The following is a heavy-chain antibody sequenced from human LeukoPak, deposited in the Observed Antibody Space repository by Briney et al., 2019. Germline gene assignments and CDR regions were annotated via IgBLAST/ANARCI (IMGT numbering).Heavy chain of an antibody. CDR3: ARGSRGVVTATPYYYYYYMDV. V-gene: IGHV4-34*01. CDR1: GGSFSGYY. Sequence: IPSETLSLTCAVYGGSFSGYYWSWIRQPPGKGLEWIGEINHSGSTNYNPSLKSRVTISVDTSKNQFSLKLSSVTAADTAVYYCARGSRGVVTATPYYYYYYMDVWGKGTTVTVSS. CDR2: INHSGST. J-gene: IGHJ6*03. D-gene: IGHD2-21*02.